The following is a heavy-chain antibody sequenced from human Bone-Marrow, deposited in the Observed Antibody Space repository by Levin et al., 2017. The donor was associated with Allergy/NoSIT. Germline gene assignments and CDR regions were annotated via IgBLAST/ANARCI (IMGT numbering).Heavy chain of an antibody. CDR2: ISSRTI. V-gene: IGHV3-48*02. J-gene: IGHJ4*02. Sequence: SGGSLRLSCVGSGFTLSRYSMNWVRQAPGKGLEWVSYISSRTIYYADSVKGRFTISRDNAKNSLYLQMNSLRDEDTAVYYCATLVTSGENFWGQGTLVTVSS. CDR1: GFTLSRYS. CDR3: ATLVTSGENF. D-gene: IGHD3-10*01.